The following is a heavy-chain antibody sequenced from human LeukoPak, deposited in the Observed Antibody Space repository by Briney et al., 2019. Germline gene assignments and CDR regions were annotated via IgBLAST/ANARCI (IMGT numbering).Heavy chain of an antibody. CDR2: ISAYYGNT. Sequence: ASVKVSCKASGYTFTSYGLSWVRQAPGQGLEWMGWISAYYGNTNYAQKLQGRVTMTTDTSTSTAYMGLRSLRSDDTAVYYCARDRGLRFLSWFDPWGQGTLVIVSS. J-gene: IGHJ5*02. CDR3: ARDRGLRFLSWFDP. V-gene: IGHV1-18*01. D-gene: IGHD3-3*01. CDR1: GYTFTSYG.